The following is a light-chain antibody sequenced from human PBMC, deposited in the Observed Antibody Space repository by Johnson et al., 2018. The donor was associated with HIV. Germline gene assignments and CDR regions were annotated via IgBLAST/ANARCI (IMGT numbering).Light chain of an antibody. J-gene: IGLJ1*01. CDR3: GTWDSSLSAAV. V-gene: IGLV1-51*01. Sequence: VLTQPPSVSAAPGQKVTISCSGSSSNIGNNYVSWYQQLPGTAPKLLIYDNNKRPSGIPDRFSGSKSGTSATLGITGLQTGDEADYYCGTWDSSLSAAVFGTGTKVTVL. CDR1: SSNIGNNY. CDR2: DNN.